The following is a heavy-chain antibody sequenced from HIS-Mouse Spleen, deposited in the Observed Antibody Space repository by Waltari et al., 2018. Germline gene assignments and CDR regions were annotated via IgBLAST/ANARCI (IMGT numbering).Heavy chain of an antibody. J-gene: IGHJ3*02. D-gene: IGHD3-10*01. V-gene: IGHV4-34*01. CDR3: ASGKRGINDALDI. CDR1: GGSFSRYY. Sequence: QVQLQQWGAGLLKPSETRSLTGAVYGGSFSRYYWSWIRQPPGKGLEWIGEINHSGSTNYNPSLKSRVTISVDTSKNQFSLKLSSVTAADTAVYYCASGKRGINDALDIWGQGTMVTVSS. CDR2: INHSGST.